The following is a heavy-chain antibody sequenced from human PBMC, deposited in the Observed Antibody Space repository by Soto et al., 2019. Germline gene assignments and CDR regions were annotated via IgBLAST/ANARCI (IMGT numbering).Heavy chain of an antibody. Sequence: EVQLVESGGGWVQPGGSLRLSCAASGFTFSNYVLRWVRQAPGKGLEWLSGINGGSASTCYADSVRGRFTNSRDNSKHTVFPQTNSLRAEDTAIYYCAKDREAPIHWGQGTLVTVSS. CDR1: GFTFSNYV. CDR3: AKDREAPIH. V-gene: IGHV3-23*04. CDR2: INGGSAST. J-gene: IGHJ4*02.